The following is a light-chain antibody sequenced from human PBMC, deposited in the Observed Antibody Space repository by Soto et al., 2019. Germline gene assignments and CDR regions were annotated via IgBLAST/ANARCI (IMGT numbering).Light chain of an antibody. J-gene: IGLJ1*01. V-gene: IGLV2-11*01. CDR1: SSDAGGYNY. CDR2: DVS. Sequence: QSVLTQPRSVSGSPGQSVTISCTGTSSDAGGYNYVSWYQQHPGKAPKVMIYDVSKRPSGVPDRFSGSKSGNTASLTISGLQAEDEADYYCCSYAGSPYVFGTGTKVTVL. CDR3: CSYAGSPYV.